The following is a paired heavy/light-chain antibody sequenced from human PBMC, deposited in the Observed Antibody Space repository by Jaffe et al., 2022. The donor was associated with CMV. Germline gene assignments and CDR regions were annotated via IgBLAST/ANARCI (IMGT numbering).Light chain of an antibody. V-gene: IGKV3-20*01. CDR3: QCFDGSRLT. Sequence: EDVLTQSPGTLSLSPGERATLSCRASQSVDSTKLAWYQQKPGQAPRLLIYGASSRAAGIPDRFSGGGSGADFTLVISRLEPEDCAVYYCQCFDGSRLTFGPGTRVDI. J-gene: IGKJ3*01. CDR2: GAS. CDR1: QSVDSTK.
Heavy chain of an antibody. D-gene: IGHD2-2*01. CDR1: GFTFSDHY. J-gene: IGHJ4*02. CDR2: MDSAGGYI. CDR3: ARGSSLSGLDN. V-gene: IGHV3-11*06. Sequence: QVQLVESGGGLVKPGGSLGLSCVGSGFTFSDHYMSWIRQTPGKTLEWVAYMDSAGGYILYADSVKGRFTVSRDNAKNSLYLQMNSLTVEDTAIYYCARGSSLSGLDNWGQGNLVTVSS.